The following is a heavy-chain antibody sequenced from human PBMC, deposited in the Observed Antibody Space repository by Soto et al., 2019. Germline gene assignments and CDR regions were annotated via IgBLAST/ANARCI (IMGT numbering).Heavy chain of an antibody. J-gene: IGHJ6*02. CDR1: GYTFTGYY. V-gene: IGHV1-2*02. CDR3: ARDNYDFWSGYRQNYGMDV. Sequence: ASVNVSCKPSGYTFTGYYIHWVRQAPGQGLEWMGWINPNSGGTNYAQKFQGRVTMTRDTSISTAYMELSRLRSDDTAVYYCARDNYDFWSGYRQNYGMDVWGQGTTVTVSS. D-gene: IGHD3-3*01. CDR2: INPNSGGT.